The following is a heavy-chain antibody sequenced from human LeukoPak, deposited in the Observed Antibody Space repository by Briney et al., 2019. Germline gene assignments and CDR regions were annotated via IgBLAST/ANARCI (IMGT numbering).Heavy chain of an antibody. J-gene: IGHJ4*02. CDR2: ITASGGNT. V-gene: IGHV3-23*01. D-gene: IGHD5-18*01. Sequence: GGSLRLSCTASKFSFNIYAMVWVRQAPGKGLEWVSAITASGGNTYYADSVKGRFTISRDNSKNTLYLQVNSLRAEDTAVYYCAKGNGYSYGRYYFDYWGQGTLVTVSS. CDR3: AKGNGYSYGRYYFDY. CDR1: KFSFNIYA.